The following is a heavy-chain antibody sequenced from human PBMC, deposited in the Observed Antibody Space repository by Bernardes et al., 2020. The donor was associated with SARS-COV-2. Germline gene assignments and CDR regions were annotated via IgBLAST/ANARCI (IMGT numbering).Heavy chain of an antibody. CDR1: GFTFDDYA. J-gene: IGHJ3*02. D-gene: IGHD3-10*01. CDR2: ISWNSGSI. CDR3: ARGDYGSINAFEI. V-gene: IGHV3-9*01. Sequence: GGSLRLSCAASGFTFDDYAMHWVRQAPGKGLEWVSGISWNSGSIGYADSVKGRFTISRDNAKDTLWLQMNSLRVEDTAVYYCARGDYGSINAFEIWGQGTTVIVSS.